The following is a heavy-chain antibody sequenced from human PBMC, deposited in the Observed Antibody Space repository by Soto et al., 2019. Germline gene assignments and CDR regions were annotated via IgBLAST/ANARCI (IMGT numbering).Heavy chain of an antibody. D-gene: IGHD1-1*01. CDR1: GGSISSPNFY. V-gene: IGHV4-39*07. CDR3: ARVGYGLFDY. J-gene: IGHJ4*02. Sequence: PSETLSLTCTVSGGSISSPNFYWSWIRQPPGKGLEWIGEIYHSGSTNYNPSLKSRVTISVDKSKNQFSLKLSSVTAADTAVYYCARVGYGLFDYWGQGTLVTVSS. CDR2: IYHSGST.